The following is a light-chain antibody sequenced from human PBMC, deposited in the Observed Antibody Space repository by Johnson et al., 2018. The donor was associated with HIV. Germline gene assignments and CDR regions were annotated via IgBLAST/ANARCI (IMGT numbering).Light chain of an antibody. CDR1: SSTIGNNY. Sequence: QSVLTQPPSVSAAPGQRVTISCYGSSSTIGNNYVSWYQLLPGTAPKLLIYENNKRPSGIPDRFSGSKSGTSATLGITGLQTGDEADYYCGTWDNSLNTGCVFGAGTKVTVL. V-gene: IGLV1-51*02. CDR2: ENN. CDR3: GTWDNSLNTGCV. J-gene: IGLJ1*01.